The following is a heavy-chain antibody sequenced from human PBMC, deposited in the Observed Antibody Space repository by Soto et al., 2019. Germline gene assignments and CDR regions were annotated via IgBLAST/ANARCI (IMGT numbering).Heavy chain of an antibody. CDR2: IYHSGST. CDR3: GRHAVEIVVVVADLGFAY. D-gene: IGHD2-15*01. V-gene: IGHV4-4*02. J-gene: IGHJ4*02. CDR1: GGSISSSNW. Sequence: SETLSLTCAVSGGSISSSNWWSWVRQPPGKGLEWIGEIYHSGSTNYNPSLKSRVTISVDKSKNQFSLKLSSVTAADTAVYYCGRHAVEIVVVVADLGFAYWDQGTLVTVSS.